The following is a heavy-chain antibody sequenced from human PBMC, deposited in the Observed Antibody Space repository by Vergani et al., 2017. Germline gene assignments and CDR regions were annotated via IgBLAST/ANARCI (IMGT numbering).Heavy chain of an antibody. CDR3: VYRKPECGTTDCFSPFYYNYCMDV. Sequence: QITLKESGPTLVKPTQTLTLTCTSSGFSLNTRGVSVAWIRQPPGKALDWLALSYWNDDQHYSPSLNNRVTITKDTSKNQVVLTMTHMVYVDTGTYYCVYRKPECGTTDCFSPFYYNYCMDVWGKGTTVTVSS. CDR1: GFSLNTRGVS. V-gene: IGHV2-5*04. CDR2: SYWNDDQ. D-gene: IGHD1-7*01. J-gene: IGHJ6*03.